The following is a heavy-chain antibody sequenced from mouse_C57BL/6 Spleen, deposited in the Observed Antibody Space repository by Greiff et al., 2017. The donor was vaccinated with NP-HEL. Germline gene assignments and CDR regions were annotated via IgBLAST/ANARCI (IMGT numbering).Heavy chain of an antibody. D-gene: IGHD4-1*01. CDR2: INPSSGYT. V-gene: IGHV1-7*01. CDR3: ARGWDNWYFDV. Sequence: VQLQQSGAELAKPGASVKLSCKASGYTFTSYWMHWVKQRPGQGLEWIGYINPSSGYTKYNQKFKDKATLTADKSSSTAYMQLSGLTYEDSAVYYCARGWDNWYFDVWGTGTTVTVSS. CDR1: GYTFTSYW. J-gene: IGHJ1*03.